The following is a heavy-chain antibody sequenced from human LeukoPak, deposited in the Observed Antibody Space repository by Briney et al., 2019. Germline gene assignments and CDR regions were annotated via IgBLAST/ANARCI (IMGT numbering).Heavy chain of an antibody. V-gene: IGHV3-23*01. CDR3: AKVFEGGTMVRGPHGMDV. CDR1: GFTFSSYA. Sequence: GGSLRLSCAASGFTFSSYAMSWVRQAPGKGLEWVSAISGSGGSTYYADSVKGRFTISRDNSKNTLYLQMNSLRAEDTAVYYCAKVFEGGTMVRGPHGMDVWGQGTTVTVSS. CDR2: ISGSGGST. J-gene: IGHJ6*02. D-gene: IGHD3-10*01.